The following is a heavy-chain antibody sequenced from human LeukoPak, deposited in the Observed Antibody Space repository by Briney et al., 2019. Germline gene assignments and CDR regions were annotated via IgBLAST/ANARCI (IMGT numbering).Heavy chain of an antibody. J-gene: IGHJ5*02. D-gene: IGHD4-11*01. CDR3: ARVLPYDYINRFDR. CDR1: GFTFSTYS. Sequence: GGPLRLSCAAPGFTFSTYSMNWVRKAPGKGLEGFQYISSSTSTIYYADSVKGRFTISRDNAKNSLYPQMNSLRAEDTAVYYCARVLPYDYINRFDRWGQGTLVTVSS. V-gene: IGHV3-48*01. CDR2: ISSSTSTI.